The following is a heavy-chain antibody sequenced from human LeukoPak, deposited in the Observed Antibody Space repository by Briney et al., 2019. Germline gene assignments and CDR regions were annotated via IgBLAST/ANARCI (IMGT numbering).Heavy chain of an antibody. CDR1: GFTFSSYD. CDR2: IGTAGDT. J-gene: IGHJ5*02. V-gene: IGHV3-13*01. Sequence: GGSLRLSCAASGFTFSSYDMHWVRQATGKGLEWVSAIGTAGDTYYPASVKGRFTISRENAKNALYLQMNSLRAGDTAVYYCARGGAAGTTYNWFDPWGQGTLVTVSS. CDR3: ARGGAAGTTYNWFDP. D-gene: IGHD6-13*01.